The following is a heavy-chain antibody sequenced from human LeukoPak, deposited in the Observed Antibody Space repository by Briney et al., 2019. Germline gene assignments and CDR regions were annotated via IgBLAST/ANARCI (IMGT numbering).Heavy chain of an antibody. CDR2: ISSSSSTI. Sequence: GGSLRLSCAASGLTFSSNYMNWVRQAPGKGLEWVSYISSSSSTIYYADSVKGRFTISRDNAKKSLYLQMNSLRDEDTAVYYCAREVGVMITFGGVIENDAFDIWGQGTMVTVSS. CDR3: AREVGVMITFGGVIENDAFDI. J-gene: IGHJ3*02. D-gene: IGHD3-16*02. V-gene: IGHV3-48*02. CDR1: GLTFSSNY.